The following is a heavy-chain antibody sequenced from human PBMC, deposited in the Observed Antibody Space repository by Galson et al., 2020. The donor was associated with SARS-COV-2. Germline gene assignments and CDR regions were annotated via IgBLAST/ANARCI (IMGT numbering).Heavy chain of an antibody. CDR3: ARDRVDSSSWYEDYYYYMDV. J-gene: IGHJ6*03. Sequence: GSLKISCAASGFTFSSYGMHWVRQAPGKGLEWVAVIWYDGSNKYYADSVKGRFTISRDNSKNTLYLQMNSLRAEDTAVYYCARDRVDSSSWYEDYYYYMDVWGKGTTVTVSS. V-gene: IGHV3-33*01. D-gene: IGHD6-13*01. CDR1: GFTFSSYG. CDR2: IWYDGSNK.